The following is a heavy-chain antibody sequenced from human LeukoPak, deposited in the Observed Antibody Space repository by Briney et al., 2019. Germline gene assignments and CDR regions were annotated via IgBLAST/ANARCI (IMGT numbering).Heavy chain of an antibody. Sequence: GGSLRLSCAASGFTFSSYSMNWVRQAPGKGLEWVSSISSSSSYIYYADSVKGRFTISRDNAKNSLYLQMNSLRAEDTAVYYCARLGTSGWPSYYFDYWGQGTLVTVSS. CDR1: GFTFSSYS. D-gene: IGHD6-19*01. J-gene: IGHJ4*02. CDR3: ARLGTSGWPSYYFDY. V-gene: IGHV3-21*01. CDR2: ISSSSSYI.